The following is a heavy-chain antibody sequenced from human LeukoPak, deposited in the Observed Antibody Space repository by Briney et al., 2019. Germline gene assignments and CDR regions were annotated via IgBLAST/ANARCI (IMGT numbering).Heavy chain of an antibody. CDR1: GFTFSSYA. V-gene: IGHV3-30-3*01. J-gene: IGHJ6*02. CDR3: ARDAGLTPYYYYYGMDV. Sequence: GRSLRLSCAASGFTFSSYAMHWVRQAPGKGLEWVAVISYDGSNKYYADSVKGRFTISRDNSKNTLYLQMNSLRAEDTAVYYCARDAGLTPYYYYYGMDVWGQGTTVTVSS. CDR2: ISYDGSNK. D-gene: IGHD2-15*01.